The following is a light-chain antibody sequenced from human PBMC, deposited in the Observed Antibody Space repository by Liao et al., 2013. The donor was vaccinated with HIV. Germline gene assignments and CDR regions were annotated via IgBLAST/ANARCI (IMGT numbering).Light chain of an antibody. CDR3: QVWDSSSDVV. Sequence: SYELTQPPSVSVAPGKTATITCGGYNIGNKGVHWYQQRPGQAPVVVIYYDDERPSGISERFSGSNSENRATLTISRVEAGDEADYFCQVWDSSSDVVFGGGTKLTVL. J-gene: IGLJ2*01. CDR1: NIGNKG. V-gene: IGLV3-21*04. CDR2: YDD.